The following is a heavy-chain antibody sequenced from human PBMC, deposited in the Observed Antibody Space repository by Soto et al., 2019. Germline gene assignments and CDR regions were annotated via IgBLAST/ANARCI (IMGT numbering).Heavy chain of an antibody. CDR3: ARGGYYDSTGYAN. CDR2: ISGSGSTT. CDR1: GFTFSNYA. Sequence: GGSLRLSCVGSGFTFSNYAMSWVRQAPGKSLEWVSEISGSGSTTNYADSVKGRFTISRDNSKNTLYLQMSSLRAEDTAVYYCARGGYYDSTGYANWGQGTLVTVSS. J-gene: IGHJ4*02. D-gene: IGHD3-22*01. V-gene: IGHV3-23*01.